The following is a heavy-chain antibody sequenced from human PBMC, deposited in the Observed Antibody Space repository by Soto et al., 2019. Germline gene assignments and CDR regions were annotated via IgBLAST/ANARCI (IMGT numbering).Heavy chain of an antibody. CDR3: ANDIHAVGDPYHSGADY. D-gene: IGHD2-2*01. J-gene: IGHJ4*02. Sequence: QVQLVESGGGVVQPGTSLRLSCSASGFTFGNFGMHWVRQSPGKGLEWVSIITYDGSRKHYIDSVKGRFTTSRDNSENTVFHKMNSLRAEDAAVYYCANDIHAVGDPYHSGADYWGQGTLVTVSS. CDR2: ITYDGSRK. V-gene: IGHV3-30*18. CDR1: GFTFGNFG.